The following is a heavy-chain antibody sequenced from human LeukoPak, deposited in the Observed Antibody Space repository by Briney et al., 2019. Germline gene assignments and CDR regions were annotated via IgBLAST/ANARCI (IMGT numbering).Heavy chain of an antibody. CDR3: ARYSYGGYYFDY. CDR2: IYYSGST. J-gene: IGHJ4*02. V-gene: IGHV4-59*01. Sequence: SETQSLTCTVSVDPIRRCYWSGIPRPPGKEVEWTGYIYYSGSTNYNPSLKSRVTISVDTSKNQFSLNLSSVTAADTAVYYCARYSYGGYYFDYWGQGTLVTVSS. CDR1: VDPIRRCY. D-gene: IGHD5-18*01.